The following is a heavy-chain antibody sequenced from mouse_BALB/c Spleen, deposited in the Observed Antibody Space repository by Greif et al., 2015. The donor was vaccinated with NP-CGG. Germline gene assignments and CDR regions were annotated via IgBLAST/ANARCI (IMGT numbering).Heavy chain of an antibody. D-gene: IGHD2-1*01. CDR1: GFTFTDYY. CDR3: ARVPIYSYAMDY. CDR2: IRNKANGYTT. J-gene: IGHJ4*01. V-gene: IGHV7-3*02. Sequence: EVKLVESGGGLVQPGGSLRLSCATSGFTFTDYYMSWVRQPPGKALEWLGFIRNKANGYTTEYSASVKGRFTISRDNSQSILYLQMNTLRAEDSATYYCARVPIYSYAMDYWGQGTSVTVSS.